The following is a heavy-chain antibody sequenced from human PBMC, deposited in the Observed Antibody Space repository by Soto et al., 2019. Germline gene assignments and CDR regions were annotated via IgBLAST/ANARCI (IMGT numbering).Heavy chain of an antibody. J-gene: IGHJ4*02. CDR2: INQHGTEK. Sequence: EVQLVESGGDLVPPGGSLRLSCVASGFNFSNYWMTWARQAPRKGLEWVANINQHGTEKFYVDSVEGRFSISRDNAYHSVYLQMNSLRAEDTAIYYCATDILDYWGQGTSVTVSS. CDR1: GFNFSNYW. CDR3: ATDILDY. V-gene: IGHV3-7*05.